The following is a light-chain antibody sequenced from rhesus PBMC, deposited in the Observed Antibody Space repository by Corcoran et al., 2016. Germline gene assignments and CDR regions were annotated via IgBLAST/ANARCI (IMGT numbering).Light chain of an antibody. Sequence: DIQMNQAPSSLSASLGDRVTITCPASQGIIRWFAWYQQKPGKAPKLLIYKASSLQGGVPSRFGGCGSRTDFTLTISRLQPKSFASYCSQQYNSAPRAFGQGTKVEVK. V-gene: IGKV1-21*01. CDR2: KAS. J-gene: IGKJ1*01. CDR3: QQYNSAPRA. CDR1: QGIIRW.